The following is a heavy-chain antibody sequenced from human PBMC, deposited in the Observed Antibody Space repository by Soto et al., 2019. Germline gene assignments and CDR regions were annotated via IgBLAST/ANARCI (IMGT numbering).Heavy chain of an antibody. Sequence: EVQLVESGGGLVQPGGSRRLSCAASGFTFSDYWMHWFRQAPGKGLVWVSRIRGDGSSTSHADSVKGRLTISRDNAKATLYLPMNSLTVEDTAIYYCARVAVAAPRSWYFDLWGRGTLVTVSS. CDR1: GFTFSDYW. J-gene: IGHJ2*01. CDR3: ARVAVAAPRSWYFDL. CDR2: IRGDGSST. V-gene: IGHV3-74*01. D-gene: IGHD6-13*01.